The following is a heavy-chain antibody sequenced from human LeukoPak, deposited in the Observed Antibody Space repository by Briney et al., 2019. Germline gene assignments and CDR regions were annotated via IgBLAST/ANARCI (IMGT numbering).Heavy chain of an antibody. Sequence: PSQTLSLTCTVSGGSISSSTYYWGWIRQPPGKGLEWIGSIYYSGYTYYNPSLESRVTIPVDTSKNQFSLKLSSVTAADTAIYYCAKHYMGSSYNRGLDYWGQGTLVTVSS. CDR2: IYYSGYT. D-gene: IGHD3-10*01. J-gene: IGHJ4*02. CDR1: GGSISSSTYY. CDR3: AKHYMGSSYNRGLDY. V-gene: IGHV4-39*01.